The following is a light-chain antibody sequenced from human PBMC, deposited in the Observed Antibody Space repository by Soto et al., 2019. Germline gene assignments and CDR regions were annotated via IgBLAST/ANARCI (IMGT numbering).Light chain of an antibody. CDR3: SAWDDSLGGPV. V-gene: IGLV1-47*01. CDR2: RTN. CDR1: SSNIGNNH. Sequence: QSVLTQPPSASGTPGQRVTISCSGSSSNIGNNHVYWYMQLPGTAPNVLIYRTNKRPSGVPDRFSSSTSGTSASLAISGLRSEDEADYYCSAWDDSLGGPVFGGGTKVTVL. J-gene: IGLJ3*02.